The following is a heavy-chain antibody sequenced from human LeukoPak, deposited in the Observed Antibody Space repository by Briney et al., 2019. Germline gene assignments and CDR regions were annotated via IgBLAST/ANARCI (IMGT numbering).Heavy chain of an antibody. J-gene: IGHJ4*02. D-gene: IGHD5-18*01. Sequence: SETLSLTCAVYGGSFSGYYWSWIRQPPGKGLEWIGEINHSGSTNYNPSLKSRATISVDTSKDQFSLKLSSVTAADTAVYYCARARGYSSYYFDYWGQGTLVTVSS. CDR3: ARARGYSSYYFDY. CDR1: GGSFSGYY. CDR2: INHSGST. V-gene: IGHV4-34*01.